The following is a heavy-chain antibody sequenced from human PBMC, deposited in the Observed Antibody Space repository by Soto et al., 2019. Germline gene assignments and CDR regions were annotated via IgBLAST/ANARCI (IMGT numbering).Heavy chain of an antibody. V-gene: IGHV3-64D*06. CDR1: GFTFSDYG. CDR3: VKDRSLAVAVLYYFDY. Sequence: GGSLRISCSASGFTFSDYGMHWVRQAPGKGLEFVSAIISNGGTTYYADSVRGRFTISRDNSKNTLFLQMSSLRADDTAVYYCVKDRSLAVAVLYYFDYWGQGTLVTVSS. CDR2: IISNGGTT. J-gene: IGHJ4*02. D-gene: IGHD6-19*01.